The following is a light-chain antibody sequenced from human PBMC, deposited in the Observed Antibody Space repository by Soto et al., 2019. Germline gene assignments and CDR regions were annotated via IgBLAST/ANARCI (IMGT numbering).Light chain of an antibody. CDR1: QSVSSAY. J-gene: IGKJ1*01. V-gene: IGKV3-20*01. CDR2: AAS. CDR3: QQYGSSSTWT. Sequence: EIVLTQSPGTLSLSPGERATLSCRASQSVSSAYLAGYQHKPGQPPTLLIYAASSRVTGIPDRFSGSGSGTDFTLTISRLEPEDFAVYYCQQYGSSSTWTFGQGTKVEIK.